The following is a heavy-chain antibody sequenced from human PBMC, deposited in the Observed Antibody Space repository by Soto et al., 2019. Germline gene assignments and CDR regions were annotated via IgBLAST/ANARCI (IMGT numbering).Heavy chain of an antibody. CDR1: GGSFSGYY. CDR3: ARGLAGRSSSWYDY. V-gene: IGHV4-34*01. Sequence: SETLSLTCAVYGGSFSGYYWSWIRQPPGKGLEWIGEINHSGTTNYNPSLKSRVAIPVDTSKNQLSLKLSSVTAADTAVYYCARGLAGRSSSWYDYWGQGTLVTVSS. CDR2: INHSGTT. J-gene: IGHJ4*02. D-gene: IGHD6-13*01.